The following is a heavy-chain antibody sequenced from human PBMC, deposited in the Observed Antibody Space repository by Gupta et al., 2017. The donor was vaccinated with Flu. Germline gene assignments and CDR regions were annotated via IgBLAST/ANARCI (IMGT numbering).Heavy chain of an antibody. J-gene: IGHJ5*02. CDR3: ARLPPGFPNWFDP. D-gene: IGHD3-9*01. V-gene: IGHV4-39*01. CDR2: LHSSGST. Sequence: DWIATLHSSGSTFYNPSLNSRVTISADTSKNLFSLILRSVTAADTAFYYCARLPPGFPNWFDPWGRGTLVTVSS.